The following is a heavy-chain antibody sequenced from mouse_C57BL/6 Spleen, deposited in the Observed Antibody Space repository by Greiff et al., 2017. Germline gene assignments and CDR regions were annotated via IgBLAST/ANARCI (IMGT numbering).Heavy chain of an antibody. CDR3: ARCYYGSSYDAMDY. CDR1: GYTFTSYW. V-gene: IGHV1-55*01. D-gene: IGHD1-1*01. CDR2: IYPGSGST. J-gene: IGHJ4*01. Sequence: QVHVKQSGAELVKPGASVKMSCKASGYTFTSYWITWVKQRPGQGLEWIGDIYPGSGSTNYNEKFKSKATLTVDTSSSTAYMQLSSLTSEDSAVYYCARCYYGSSYDAMDYWGQGTSVTVSS.